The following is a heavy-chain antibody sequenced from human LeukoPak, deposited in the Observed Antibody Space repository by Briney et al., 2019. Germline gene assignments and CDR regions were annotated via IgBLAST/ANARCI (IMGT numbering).Heavy chain of an antibody. V-gene: IGHV4-34*01. D-gene: IGHD3-22*01. J-gene: IGHJ3*02. CDR3: ATYYYDSSGHDAFDI. Sequence: PSETLSLTCAVYGGSFSGYYWSWIRQPPGKGLEWIGEINHSGSTNYNPSLKSRVTISVDTSKNQFSLKLSSVTAADTAVYYCATYYYDSSGHDAFDIWGQGTMVTVSS. CDR2: INHSGST. CDR1: GGSFSGYY.